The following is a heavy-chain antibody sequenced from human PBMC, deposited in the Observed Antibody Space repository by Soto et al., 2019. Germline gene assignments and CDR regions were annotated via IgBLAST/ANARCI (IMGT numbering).Heavy chain of an antibody. V-gene: IGHV4-38-2*01. CDR1: GESISSGYY. Sequence: PSETLSLTCAVSGESISSGYYWAWIRQPPGKWLEWIGSIYHSGTTYYNPSLKSRVTISLDTSKNQFSLKLRSVTAADTAVYYCARHEAGWYFDSWGQGTLVTVSS. D-gene: IGHD6-25*01. J-gene: IGHJ4*02. CDR3: ARHEAGWYFDS. CDR2: IYHSGTT.